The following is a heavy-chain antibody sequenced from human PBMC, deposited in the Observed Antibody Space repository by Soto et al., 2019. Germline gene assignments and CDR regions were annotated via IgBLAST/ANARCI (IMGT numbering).Heavy chain of an antibody. J-gene: IGHJ6*02. V-gene: IGHV3-53*01. CDR1: GCTVSSNY. Sequence: PGRTRRRSCSASGCTVSSNYMRWARQDTGKGLEWVSVIYSGGSTYYADSVRGRFTISRDNSKNTLYLQMKSLRAEDTAVYYCARDPPATRHGMDVWGQGTTVSVAS. CDR2: IYSGGST. CDR3: ARDPPATRHGMDV.